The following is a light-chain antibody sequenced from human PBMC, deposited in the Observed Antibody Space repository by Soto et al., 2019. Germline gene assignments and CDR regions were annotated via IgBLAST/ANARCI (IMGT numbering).Light chain of an antibody. J-gene: IGLJ1*01. Sequence: QSALTQPGSVSGSPGQSIAISCTGTRSDVGSRDSVSWYQHHPGKAPKLMIYDVNIRPSGVSHRFSGSKSGNTASLTISGLQAEDEADYSCSSYTTSSTLYVFGTGTKLTVL. CDR1: RSDVGSRDS. V-gene: IGLV2-14*03. CDR2: DVN. CDR3: SSYTTSSTLYV.